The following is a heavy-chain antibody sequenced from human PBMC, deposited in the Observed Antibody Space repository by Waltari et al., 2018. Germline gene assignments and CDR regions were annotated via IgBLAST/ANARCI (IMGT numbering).Heavy chain of an antibody. V-gene: IGHV1-46*01. CDR3: ARDLEDVIVVVPAAIGGMDV. CDR1: GYTFTSYY. Sequence: QVQLVQSGAEVKKPGASVKVSCKASGYTFTSYYMHWVRQAPGQGLEWMGIINPSGGSTSYAQKFQGRVTMTRDTSTSTVYMELSSLRSEDTAVYYCARDLEDVIVVVPAAIGGMDVWGQGTTVTVSS. J-gene: IGHJ6*02. D-gene: IGHD2-2*01. CDR2: INPSGGST.